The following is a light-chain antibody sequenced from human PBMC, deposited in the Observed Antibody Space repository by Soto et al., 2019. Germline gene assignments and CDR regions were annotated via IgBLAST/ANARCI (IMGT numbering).Light chain of an antibody. Sequence: QSVLTQPPSASGTPGQTVTISCSGSTSNIGSNTVNWYHQVPGTAPKLLIYTNNLRPSGVPDRFSASVSSTSASLAISHLQSEDEGDFYCAAWDGALNGVVFGGGTKVTVL. V-gene: IGLV1-44*01. CDR1: TSNIGSNT. CDR3: AAWDGALNGVV. J-gene: IGLJ3*02. CDR2: TNN.